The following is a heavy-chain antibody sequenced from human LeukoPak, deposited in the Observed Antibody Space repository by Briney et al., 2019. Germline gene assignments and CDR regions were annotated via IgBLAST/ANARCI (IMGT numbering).Heavy chain of an antibody. CDR3: AEGAGSGSYYFDY. J-gene: IGHJ4*02. CDR2: IIWEGGRM. V-gene: IGHV3-43*01. Sequence: PGGSLTLPCAASGFPLDDYPMHCVRGAPGRGLEGVSYIIWEGGRMYYTDSVKGRLTLSRDNSNNSLYLQMSSLRTEDTALYYCAEGAGSGSYYFDYWGQGTLVTVSS. D-gene: IGHD3-10*01. CDR1: GFPLDDYP.